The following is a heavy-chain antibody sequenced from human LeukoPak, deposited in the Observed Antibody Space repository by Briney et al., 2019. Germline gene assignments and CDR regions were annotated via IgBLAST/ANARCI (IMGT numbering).Heavy chain of an antibody. D-gene: IGHD2-8*02. CDR3: AKDSSVLVAADDY. Sequence: GGSLRLSCAASGFTFSTLDMSWVRQAPGKGLEWVSSISASGSRTYYADSVKGRFTISRDNSRDTLYLQMNSLRAEDTAVYYCAKDSSVLVAADDYRGQGTLVTVSS. CDR1: GFTFSTLD. V-gene: IGHV3-23*01. J-gene: IGHJ4*02. CDR2: ISASGSRT.